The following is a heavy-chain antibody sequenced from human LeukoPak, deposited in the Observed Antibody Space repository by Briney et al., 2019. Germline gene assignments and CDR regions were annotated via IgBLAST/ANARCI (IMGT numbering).Heavy chain of an antibody. CDR1: GGSISSGGYY. Sequence: SETLSLTCTVSGGSISSGGYYWSWIRQHPGKGLEWIGYIYYSGSTYYNPSLKSRVTISVDTSKNQFSLKLSSVTAADTTVYYCAREGVVRGSEAFDIWGQGTMVTVSS. V-gene: IGHV4-31*03. D-gene: IGHD3-10*01. CDR2: IYYSGST. CDR3: AREGVVRGSEAFDI. J-gene: IGHJ3*02.